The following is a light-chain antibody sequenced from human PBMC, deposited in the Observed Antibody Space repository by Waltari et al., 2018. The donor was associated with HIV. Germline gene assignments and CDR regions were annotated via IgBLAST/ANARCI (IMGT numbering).Light chain of an antibody. CDR1: QSVNSH. Sequence: EVVMTQSPVTLSVSRGERVNLSCRASQSVNSHLAWYQHKPGQAPRLLIYGASTRATGIPARFSGSGSGTEFSLTISSLQSEDFAVYYCQQYNNWPPYTFGQGTKLEIK. CDR2: GAS. CDR3: QQYNNWPPYT. J-gene: IGKJ2*01. V-gene: IGKV3-15*01.